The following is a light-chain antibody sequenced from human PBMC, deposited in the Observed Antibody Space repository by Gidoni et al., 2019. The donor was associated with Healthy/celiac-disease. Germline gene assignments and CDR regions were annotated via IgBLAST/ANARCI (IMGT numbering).Light chain of an antibody. J-gene: IGKJ2*01. CDR3: QQYNNWPYT. CDR1: QSVSSN. CDR2: GAS. Sequence: EIVMTQAPATLSVSPGERATLSGRASQSVSSNLAWYQHNPGQAPRLLVYGASTMATGIPARFSGSGSGTEFTLTISSLQSEYFAVYCCQQYNNWPYTFGQWTKLEI. V-gene: IGKV3-15*01.